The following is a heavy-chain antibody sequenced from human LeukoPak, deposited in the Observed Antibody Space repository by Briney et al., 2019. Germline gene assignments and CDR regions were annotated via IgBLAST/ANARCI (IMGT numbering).Heavy chain of an antibody. J-gene: IGHJ4*02. CDR1: GFTFSSYA. Sequence: GRSLRLSCAASGFTFSSYAMHWVRQAPGKGLEWVAAISYDGSTKYYADSVKGRFTISRDTSKNTLYLQMNSLRAEDTAVYYCARDDSGSYGSLYWGQGTLVTVSS. CDR2: ISYDGSTK. V-gene: IGHV3-30-3*01. D-gene: IGHD1-26*01. CDR3: ARDDSGSYGSLY.